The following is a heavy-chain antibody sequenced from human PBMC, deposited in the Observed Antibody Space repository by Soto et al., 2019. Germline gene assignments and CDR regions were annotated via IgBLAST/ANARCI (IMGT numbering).Heavy chain of an antibody. D-gene: IGHD3-3*01. CDR2: INHSGST. CDR3: ARSGADYDFWSGSSVSRFDYYFDY. Sequence: PSETLTLTCTVYGGSFSGYYWSWIRQPPGKGLEWIGEINHSGSTNYNPSLKSRVTISVDTSKNQFSLKLSSVTAADTAVYYCARSGADYDFWSGSSVSRFDYYFDYWGQGTLVTVSS. CDR1: GGSFSGYY. V-gene: IGHV4-34*01. J-gene: IGHJ4*02.